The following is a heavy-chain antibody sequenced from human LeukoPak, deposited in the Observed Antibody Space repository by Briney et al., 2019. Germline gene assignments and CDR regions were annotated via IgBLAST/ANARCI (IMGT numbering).Heavy chain of an antibody. D-gene: IGHD4-17*01. CDR3: ARDPFYGDADFDY. V-gene: IGHV3-74*01. Sequence: GGSLRLSCAASGFTFSNYWMHWIRQAPGKGLVWVSRIKSDGSSTTYADSVKGRFTISRDNAKNMVYLQMNSLRAEDTAVYYCARDPFYGDADFDYWGQGTLVTVSS. J-gene: IGHJ4*02. CDR2: IKSDGSST. CDR1: GFTFSNYW.